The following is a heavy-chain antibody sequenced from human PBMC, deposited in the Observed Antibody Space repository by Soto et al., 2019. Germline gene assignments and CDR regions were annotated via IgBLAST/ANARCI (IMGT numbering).Heavy chain of an antibody. CDR2: ISSSSSTK. D-gene: IGHD6-13*01. CDR3: ARGRIAAAGRWFDP. Sequence: GGSLRLSCAASGFSFSTYGMHWVRQAPGKGLEWVSFISSSSSTKYYADSVKGRFTISRDNAKNSLYLQMNSLRAEDTAVYYCARGRIAAAGRWFDPWGQGTLVTAPQ. CDR1: GFSFSTYG. V-gene: IGHV3-48*01. J-gene: IGHJ5*02.